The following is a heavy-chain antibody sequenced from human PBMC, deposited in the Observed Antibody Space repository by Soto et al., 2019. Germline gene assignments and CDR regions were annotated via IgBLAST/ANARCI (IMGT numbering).Heavy chain of an antibody. CDR1: GFTFSSYW. CDR2: INSDGSST. Sequence: GGSLRLSCAASGFTFSSYWMHWVRQAPGKGLVWVSRINSDGSSTSYADSVKGRFTISRDNAKNTLYLQMNSLRAEDTAVYYCARATVVKDNYYYGMDVWGQGTTVTVS. V-gene: IGHV3-74*01. J-gene: IGHJ6*02. D-gene: IGHD4-17*01. CDR3: ARATVVKDNYYYGMDV.